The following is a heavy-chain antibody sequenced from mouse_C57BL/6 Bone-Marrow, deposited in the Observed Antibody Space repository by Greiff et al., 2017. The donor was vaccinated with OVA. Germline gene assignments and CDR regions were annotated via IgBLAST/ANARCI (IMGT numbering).Heavy chain of an antibody. J-gene: IGHJ4*01. Sequence: QVHVKQSGAELVRPGASATLSCKASGYTFTDYEMHWVKQTPVHGLEWIGAIDPETGGTAYDQKFKGKAILTADKSSSTAYMELRSLTSEDSAVYYCTRGYSNYYAMDYWGQGTSVTVSS. D-gene: IGHD2-5*01. V-gene: IGHV1-15*01. CDR1: GYTFTDYE. CDR3: TRGYSNYYAMDY. CDR2: IDPETGGT.